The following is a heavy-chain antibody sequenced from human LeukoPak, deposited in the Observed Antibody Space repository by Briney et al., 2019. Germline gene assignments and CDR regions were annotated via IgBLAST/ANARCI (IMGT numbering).Heavy chain of an antibody. V-gene: IGHV3-23*01. D-gene: IGHD3-3*01. CDR2: INGGGYST. Sequence: GGSLRLSRAASGFTFRDFGMNWVRQIPGKGLEWISHINGGGYSTLYADSVKGRFPISRDNSKNTLFVQMNSLRVDDSATYYCVKGPYYESPALDSWGQGTLVTVSS. CDR1: GFTFRDFG. CDR3: VKGPYYESPALDS. J-gene: IGHJ4*02.